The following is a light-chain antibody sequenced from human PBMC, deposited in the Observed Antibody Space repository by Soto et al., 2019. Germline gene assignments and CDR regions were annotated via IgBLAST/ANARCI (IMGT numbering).Light chain of an antibody. V-gene: IGKV3-11*01. CDR3: QQRYSWPLT. J-gene: IGKJ4*01. CDR1: QSITDD. Sequence: EIVLTQSPATLSLSPGERATLSCRASQSITDDLDWYQQKPGQAPRLVMYDMSTRATGIPARFSGSGSGTDFTLTIGSLEPEDVAVYYCQQRYSWPLTFGGGTKVEIK. CDR2: DMS.